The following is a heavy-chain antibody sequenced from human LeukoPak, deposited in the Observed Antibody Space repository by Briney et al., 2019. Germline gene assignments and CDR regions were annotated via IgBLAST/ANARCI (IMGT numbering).Heavy chain of an antibody. J-gene: IGHJ5*02. Sequence: PSETLSLTCAVSGYSISSGYYWGWIRQPPGKGLEWIGSIYHSGSTYYNPSLKSRVTISVDTSKNQFSLKLSSATAADTAVYYCAREDRRGVVANWFDPWGQGTLVTVSS. D-gene: IGHD2-15*01. CDR1: GYSISSGYY. V-gene: IGHV4-38-2*02. CDR3: AREDRRGVVANWFDP. CDR2: IYHSGST.